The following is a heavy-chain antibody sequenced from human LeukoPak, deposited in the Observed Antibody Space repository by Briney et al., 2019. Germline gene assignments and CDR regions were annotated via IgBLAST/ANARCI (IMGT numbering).Heavy chain of an antibody. CDR1: GFTFDDYA. D-gene: IGHD3-10*01. V-gene: IGHV3-43*02. CDR2: ITGDGDTT. J-gene: IGHJ4*02. Sequence: GGSLRLSCAASGFTFDDYAMHWVRQPPGKGLEWVSLITGDGDTTYHADSVRGRFSISRDNSRNSLYLQMNSLRTEDTALYYCAKSRNYGSGSYVDHWGPGTLVTVSS. CDR3: AKSRNYGSGSYVDH.